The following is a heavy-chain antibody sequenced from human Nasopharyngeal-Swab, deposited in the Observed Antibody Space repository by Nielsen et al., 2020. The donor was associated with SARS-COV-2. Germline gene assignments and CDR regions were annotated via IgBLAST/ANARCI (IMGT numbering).Heavy chain of an antibody. Sequence: WVRQAPGQGLEWMGRINPNSGGTNYAQKFQGRVTMTRDTSISTAYMELSRLRSDDTAVYYCARSHRPYYDFWSGYYAPYDAFDIWGQGTMVTVSS. D-gene: IGHD3-3*01. V-gene: IGHV1-2*06. CDR2: INPNSGGT. CDR3: ARSHRPYYDFWSGYYAPYDAFDI. J-gene: IGHJ3*02.